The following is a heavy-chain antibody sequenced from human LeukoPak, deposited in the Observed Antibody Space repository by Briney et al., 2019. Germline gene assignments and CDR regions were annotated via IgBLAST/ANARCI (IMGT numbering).Heavy chain of an antibody. V-gene: IGHV3-66*04. CDR3: ASHDYYDSSGYYQHAFDI. Sequence: GRSLRLSCGASGFTFSNYGMHWVRQAPGKGLEWVSVIYSGGSTYYADSVKGRFTISRDNSKNTLYLQMNSLRAEDTAVYYCASHDYYDSSGYYQHAFDIWGQGTMVTVSS. CDR2: IYSGGST. D-gene: IGHD3-22*01. J-gene: IGHJ3*02. CDR1: GFTFSNYG.